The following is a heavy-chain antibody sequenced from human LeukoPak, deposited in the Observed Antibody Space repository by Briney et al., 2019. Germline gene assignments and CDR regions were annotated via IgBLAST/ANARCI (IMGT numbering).Heavy chain of an antibody. Sequence: ASVKVSCKASGYTFTGYYMHWVRQAPGQGLEWMGWINPNSGGTNYAQKFQGRVTMTRDTSISTAYMELSRRRSDDTAVYYCARETVAEGRVYYMDVWGKGTTVTVSS. V-gene: IGHV1-2*02. CDR2: INPNSGGT. CDR3: ARETVAEGRVYYMDV. J-gene: IGHJ6*03. CDR1: GYTFTGYY. D-gene: IGHD2-15*01.